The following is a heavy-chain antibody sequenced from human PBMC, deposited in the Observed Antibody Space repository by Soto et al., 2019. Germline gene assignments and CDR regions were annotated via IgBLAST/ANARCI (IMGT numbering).Heavy chain of an antibody. CDR3: ARGHLSYDYVWGSYRYSAFDI. CDR1: GYTFTGYY. D-gene: IGHD3-16*02. CDR2: INPNSGGT. V-gene: IGHV1-2*02. J-gene: IGHJ3*02. Sequence: ASVKVSCKASGYTFTGYYMHWVRQAPGQGLEWMGWINPNSGGTNYAQKFQGRVTMTRDTSISTAYMELSRLRSDDTAVYYCARGHLSYDYVWGSYRYSAFDIWGQGTMVTVSS.